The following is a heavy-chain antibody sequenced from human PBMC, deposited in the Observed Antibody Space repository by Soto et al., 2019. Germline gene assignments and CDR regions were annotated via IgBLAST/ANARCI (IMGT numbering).Heavy chain of an antibody. Sequence: GGSLRLSCAASGFIFSDYTMNWVRQAPGKGLEWVSSISKGGDYIFYADKVKGRFTISRDNTRNSLHLQMTSLRVEDTAVYYCAKDSGCVNNACAYDPWGQGTLVTVSS. V-gene: IGHV3-21*01. CDR1: GFIFSDYT. CDR2: ISKGGDYI. J-gene: IGHJ5*02. CDR3: AKDSGCVNNACAYDP. D-gene: IGHD1-20*01.